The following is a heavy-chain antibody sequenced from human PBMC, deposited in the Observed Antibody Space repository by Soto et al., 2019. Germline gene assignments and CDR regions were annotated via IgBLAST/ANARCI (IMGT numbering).Heavy chain of an antibody. CDR1: GGSVSSGDYY. V-gene: IGHV4-61*08. CDR2: IYYSGST. D-gene: IGHD5-18*01. Sequence: QMQLQESGPGLVKPSETLSLTCTVSGGSVSSGDYYWTWIRQPPGKGLEWIGHIYYSGSTNYNPSLMSRVTLSVDTSTNQFSLKLSSLTAADTAVYYCARIPVDTYMIYWYDPWGQGTLVTVSS. CDR3: ARIPVDTYMIYWYDP. J-gene: IGHJ5*02.